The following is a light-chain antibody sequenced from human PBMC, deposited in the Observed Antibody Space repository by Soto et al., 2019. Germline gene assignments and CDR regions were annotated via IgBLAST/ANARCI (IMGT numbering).Light chain of an antibody. J-gene: IGKJ1*01. Sequence: DIQMTQSPYSLSASVVDRVTITCRASQAIRNDVGWYQQKTGKDTKRLIYVAYRLESGVPSRFSGSGFGKEFTRTISGLHPEDFTTYYCLQHTNYSWTFGQGTSVEIK. V-gene: IGKV1-17*01. CDR2: VAY. CDR3: LQHTNYSWT. CDR1: QAIRND.